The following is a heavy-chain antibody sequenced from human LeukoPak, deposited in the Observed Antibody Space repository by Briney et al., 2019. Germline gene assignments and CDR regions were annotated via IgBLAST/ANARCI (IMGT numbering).Heavy chain of an antibody. CDR3: ARGEAAAGKGYYYYYMDV. CDR1: GFTFDDYG. CDR2: INWNGGIT. D-gene: IGHD6-13*01. V-gene: IGHV3-20*04. J-gene: IGHJ6*03. Sequence: GGSLRLSCAASGFTFDDYGMSWVRQAPGKGLEWVSGINWNGGITGYADSVKGRFTISRDNAKNSLYLQMNSLRAEDTAVYYCARGEAAAGKGYYYYYMDVWGKGTTVTISS.